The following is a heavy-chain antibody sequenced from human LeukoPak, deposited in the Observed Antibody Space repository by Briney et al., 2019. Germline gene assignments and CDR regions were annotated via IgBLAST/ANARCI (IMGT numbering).Heavy chain of an antibody. CDR2: INHSGST. J-gene: IGHJ5*02. V-gene: IGHV4-34*01. CDR1: GGSFSGYY. Sequence: SETLSLTCAVYGGSFSGYYWGWIRQPPGKGLEWIGEINHSGSTNYNPSLKSRVTISVDTSKNQFSLKLSSVTAADTAVYYCARDNRRGYSYGYNLWGQGTLVTVSS. CDR3: ARDNRRGYSYGYNL. D-gene: IGHD5-18*01.